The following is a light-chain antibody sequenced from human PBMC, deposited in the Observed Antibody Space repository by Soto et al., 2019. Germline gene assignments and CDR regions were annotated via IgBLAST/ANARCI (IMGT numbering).Light chain of an antibody. Sequence: DIQMTQSPSSLSASVGDRVTITCRASQSISTYLNWYQQKPGKAPKLLIYATSSLQRGVPSRFSGSGSGTDFTLTINSLQPEDFATYYCLQDYNYPRTFGQGTKVAIK. CDR1: QSISTY. V-gene: IGKV1-39*01. CDR3: LQDYNYPRT. CDR2: ATS. J-gene: IGKJ1*01.